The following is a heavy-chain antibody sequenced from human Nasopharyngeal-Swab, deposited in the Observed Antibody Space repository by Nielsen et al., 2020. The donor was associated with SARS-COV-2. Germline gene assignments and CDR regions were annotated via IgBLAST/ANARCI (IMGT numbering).Heavy chain of an antibody. V-gene: IGHV3-11*04. CDR3: ARGCVLTGPSCYYYGMDV. CDR2: ISSSGSTI. J-gene: IGHJ6*02. D-gene: IGHD3-9*01. Sequence: GESLKISCAASGFTLSDYYMSWIRQAPGKGLEWVSYISSSGSTIYYADSVKGRFTISRDNAKNSLYLQMNSLRAEDTAVYYCARGCVLTGPSCYYYGMDVWGQGTTVTVSS. CDR1: GFTLSDYY.